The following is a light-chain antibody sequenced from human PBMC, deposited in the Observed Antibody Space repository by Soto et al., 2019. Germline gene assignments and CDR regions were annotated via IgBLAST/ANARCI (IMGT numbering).Light chain of an antibody. CDR2: GAS. CDR1: QSVTNNY. CDR3: HQYGATPVT. J-gene: IGKJ1*01. V-gene: IGKV3-20*01. Sequence: EIVLTQSPDTLSLSQGERVTLSCRASQSVTNNYLAWYQQKPGQGPRLLIHGASSRAADTPDRFSGSGAGTDFTLTISRLEPEDFALYYCHQYGATPVTFGQVTKLYIK.